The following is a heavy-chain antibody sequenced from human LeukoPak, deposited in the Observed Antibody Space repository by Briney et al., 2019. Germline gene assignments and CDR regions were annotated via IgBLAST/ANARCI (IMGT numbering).Heavy chain of an antibody. Sequence: GASVKVSCKASGGTFSSYAISWVRQAPGQGLEWMGRTIPILGIANYAQKFQGRVTITADKSTSTAYMELSSLRSEDTAVYYCASGRGWELLIFDYWGQGTLVTVSS. CDR1: GGTFSSYA. CDR2: TIPILGIA. V-gene: IGHV1-69*04. J-gene: IGHJ4*02. CDR3: ASGRGWELLIFDY. D-gene: IGHD1-26*01.